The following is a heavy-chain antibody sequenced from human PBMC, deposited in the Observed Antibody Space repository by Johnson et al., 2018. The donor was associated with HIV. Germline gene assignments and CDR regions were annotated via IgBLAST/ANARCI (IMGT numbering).Heavy chain of an antibody. CDR1: GFTISSIY. J-gene: IGHJ3*02. V-gene: IGHV3-30*02. Sequence: QVQMVESGGGVVQPGGSLRLSCAASGFTISSIYMSWVRQAPGKGLAWVAFIRYYGSNKYYADSVKGRFTISRDNPKNTLYLQMNSLRAEDTAVYYCAKDQGNEAFDIWGQGTMVTVSS. CDR3: AKDQGNEAFDI. D-gene: IGHD4-23*01. CDR2: IRYYGSNK.